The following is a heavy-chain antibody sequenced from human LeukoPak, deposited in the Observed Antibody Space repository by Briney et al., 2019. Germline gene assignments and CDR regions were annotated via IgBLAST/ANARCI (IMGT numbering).Heavy chain of an antibody. J-gene: IGHJ6*02. Sequence: GGSLRLSCAASGFTVSCNYMSWVRQAPGKGLERVSVIYSGGSTYYADSVKSRFTISRDNSKNTLYLQMNSLRAEDTAVYYCARSQSGRYYYGMDVWGQGTTVTVSS. CDR2: IYSGGST. CDR3: ARSQSGRYYYGMDV. D-gene: IGHD1-14*01. V-gene: IGHV3-53*01. CDR1: GFTVSCNY.